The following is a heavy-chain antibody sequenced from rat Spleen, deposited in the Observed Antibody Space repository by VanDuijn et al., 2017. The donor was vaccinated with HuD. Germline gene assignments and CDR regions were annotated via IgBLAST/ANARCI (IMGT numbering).Heavy chain of an antibody. Sequence: EVQLVESGGGLVQPGRSLKLSCVASGFTFNNYWMTWIRQAPGKGLEWVASITNTGGSTYYPDSVKGRFTISSDNAKSTLYLQMNSLMSEDTATYCCTRLYNSGYYYYVMDAWGQGASVTVSS. CDR3: TRLYNSGYYYYVMDA. D-gene: IGHD4-3*01. CDR2: ITNTGGST. J-gene: IGHJ4*01. V-gene: IGHV5-31*01. CDR1: GFTFNNYW.